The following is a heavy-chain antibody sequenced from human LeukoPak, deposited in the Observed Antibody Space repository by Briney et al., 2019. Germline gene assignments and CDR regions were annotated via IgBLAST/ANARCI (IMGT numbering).Heavy chain of an antibody. CDR1: GFTFSSYS. J-gene: IGHJ4*02. D-gene: IGHD3-9*01. CDR3: VRAPYYDILTGYSDY. CDR2: ISSSSSYI. V-gene: IGHV3-21*01. Sequence: GGSLRLSCAASGFTFSSYSMNWVRQAPGKGLEWVSSISSSSSYIYYADSVKGRFTISRDNAKNSLYLQMNSLRAEDTAVYYCVRAPYYDILTGYSDYWGQGTLVTVSS.